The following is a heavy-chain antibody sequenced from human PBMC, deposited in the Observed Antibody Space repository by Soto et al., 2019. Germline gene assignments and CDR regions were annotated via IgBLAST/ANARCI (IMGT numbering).Heavy chain of an antibody. Sequence: GGSLRLSCAASGFTFSSYGMHWVRQAPGKGLEWVAVIWYDGSIKYYADSVKGRFTISRDNSKNTLYLQMNSLRAEDTAVYYCASSSSFGSRAYYYYYGMDVWGQGTTVTVSS. D-gene: IGHD6-13*01. J-gene: IGHJ6*02. V-gene: IGHV3-33*01. CDR2: IWYDGSIK. CDR1: GFTFSSYG. CDR3: ASSSSFGSRAYYYYYGMDV.